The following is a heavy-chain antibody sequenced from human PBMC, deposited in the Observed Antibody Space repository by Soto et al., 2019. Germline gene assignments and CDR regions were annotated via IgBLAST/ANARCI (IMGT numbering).Heavy chain of an antibody. J-gene: IGHJ4*02. CDR1: GGTFSSYA. Sequence: QVQLVQSGAEVKKPGSSVKVSCKASGGTFSSYAISWVRQAPGQGLDWMGGIIPIFGTANYAQKFQGRVTITADKSTSTAYMELSSLRSEDTAVYYCASTYGSGSYFSFDYWGQGTLVTVSS. CDR2: IIPIFGTA. CDR3: ASTYGSGSYFSFDY. V-gene: IGHV1-69*06. D-gene: IGHD3-10*01.